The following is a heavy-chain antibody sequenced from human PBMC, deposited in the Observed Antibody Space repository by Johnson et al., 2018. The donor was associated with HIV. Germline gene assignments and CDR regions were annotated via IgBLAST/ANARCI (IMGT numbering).Heavy chain of an antibody. J-gene: IGHJ3*02. D-gene: IGHD4-17*01. CDR3: ARSRGGGDYAPEAFDI. CDR2: IHWNGGIT. Sequence: VQLVESGGGVVRPGGSPRLSCAASGFTFDDYGMSWVRQVPGKGLEWVSGIHWNGGITGYAYSVKGRFTISRDNVKNSLYLQMNSLRAEDTALYYCARSRGGGDYAPEAFDIWGQGTMVTVSS. CDR1: GFTFDDYG. V-gene: IGHV3-20*04.